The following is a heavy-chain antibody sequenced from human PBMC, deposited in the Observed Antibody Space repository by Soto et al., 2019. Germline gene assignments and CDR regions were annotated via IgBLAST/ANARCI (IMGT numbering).Heavy chain of an antibody. Sequence: PSETLCLTCAVAGGSISGGGYSWNWIRQPPGKGLEWIGYIYHSGGTLYNPSLKNRVSISVDKSKNQFSLKLTSVTAADTAVYYCARDQLEGNWFDPWGQGVLVTVSS. J-gene: IGHJ5*02. V-gene: IGHV4-30-2*01. CDR3: ARDQLEGNWFDP. D-gene: IGHD1-1*01. CDR1: GGSISGGGYS. CDR2: IYHSGGT.